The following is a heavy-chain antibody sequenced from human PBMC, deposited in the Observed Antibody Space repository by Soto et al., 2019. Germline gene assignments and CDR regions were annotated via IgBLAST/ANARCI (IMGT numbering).Heavy chain of an antibody. J-gene: IGHJ5*02. CDR3: ARHSLALRKNNWSDP. CDR2: IFYLGSS. CDR1: GDSIISSDFY. V-gene: IGHV4-39*01. Sequence: SETLSLTCTVSGDSIISSDFYWGWVRQPPGKGLEWIGSIFYLGSSYYNPSLKSRVTMSVDTSKSQFSLRLRSVTAADTALYFCARHSLALRKNNWSDPWGQGIMVTVSS. D-gene: IGHD3-3*02.